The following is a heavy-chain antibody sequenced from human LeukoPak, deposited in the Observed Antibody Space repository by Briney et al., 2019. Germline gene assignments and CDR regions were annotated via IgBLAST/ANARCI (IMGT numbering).Heavy chain of an antibody. CDR3: ARDRMVRGWFDP. V-gene: IGHV1-2*02. CDR1: GYTFTGYY. Sequence: AASVKVSCKASGYTFTGYYMHWVRQAPGQGLEWMGWIDPNSGGTNYAQKFQGRVTMTRDTSISTAYMELSRLRSDDTAVYYCARDRMVRGWFDPWGQGTLVTVSS. J-gene: IGHJ5*02. CDR2: IDPNSGGT. D-gene: IGHD4/OR15-4a*01.